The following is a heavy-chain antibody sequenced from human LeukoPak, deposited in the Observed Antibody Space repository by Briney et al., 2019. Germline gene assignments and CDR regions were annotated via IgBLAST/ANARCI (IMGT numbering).Heavy chain of an antibody. J-gene: IGHJ3*02. Sequence: PVRSLRLSCAACGXTVCDSYMIWMRQAPGKEVEWVSYPSPTSGYIDYADSVKGRFTISRDNAKNSLYLQMNSFRVEDTAVYYCATGTTGAFDIWGQGTMVTVSS. CDR2: PSPTSGYI. CDR3: ATGTTGAFDI. D-gene: IGHD1-1*01. CDR1: GXTVCDSY. V-gene: IGHV3-11*05.